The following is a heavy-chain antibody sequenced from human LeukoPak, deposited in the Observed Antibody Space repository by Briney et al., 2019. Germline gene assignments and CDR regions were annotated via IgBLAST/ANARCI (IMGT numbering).Heavy chain of an antibody. J-gene: IGHJ4*02. Sequence: GRSLRLSCAASGFTFDDYAMHWVRQAPGKGLEWVSGISWNSGSIGYADSVKGRFTISRDNAKNSLYLQMNNLRAEDTAVYYCARGAAGGDYEDYWGQGTLVTVSS. V-gene: IGHV3-9*01. CDR3: ARGAAGGDYEDY. CDR1: GFTFDDYA. D-gene: IGHD4-17*01. CDR2: ISWNSGSI.